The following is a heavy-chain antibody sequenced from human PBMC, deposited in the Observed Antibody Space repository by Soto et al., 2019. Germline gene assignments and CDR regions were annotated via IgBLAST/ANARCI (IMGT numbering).Heavy chain of an antibody. V-gene: IGHV3-74*03. CDR1: GFTLSSYP. CDR2: INSEGLDT. CDR3: ARGQHYALDV. J-gene: IGHJ6*02. D-gene: IGHD6-13*01. Sequence: EVQLVESGGGLVQPGGSLRLSCAASGFTLSSYPMRWVRQAPGKGLVWVSRINSEGLDTTYADSVKGRFTISRDSAKNTLDLQMSSLRDEDTAVYYCARGQHYALDVWGQGTTFTVSS.